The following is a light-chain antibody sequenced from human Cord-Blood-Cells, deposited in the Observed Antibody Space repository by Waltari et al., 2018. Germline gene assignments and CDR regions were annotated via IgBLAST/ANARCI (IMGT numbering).Light chain of an antibody. J-gene: IGKJ2*01. CDR1: QSLVYSDGNTY. CDR2: KVS. CDR3: MQGTHWLPYT. V-gene: IGKV2-30*01. Sequence: DVVMTQSPLSLPVTLGQPASISCRSSQSLVYSDGNTYLNWFQQRPGQSPRRLIYKVSNRDSGVPDRFSGRGSGTDFTLKISRVEAEDVGVYYCMQGTHWLPYTFGQGTKLEIK.